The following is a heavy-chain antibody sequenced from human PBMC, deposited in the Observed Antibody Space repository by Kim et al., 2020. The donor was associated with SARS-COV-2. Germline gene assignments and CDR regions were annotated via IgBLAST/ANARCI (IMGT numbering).Heavy chain of an antibody. D-gene: IGHD4-17*01. CDR2: FHYSGST. V-gene: IGHV4-39*01. J-gene: IGHJ4*02. CDR1: GGSISTRNYY. Sequence: SETLSLTCSVSGGSISTRNYYWGWIRQPPGKGLERIGTFHYSGSTYYNPSLKSRVTISVDTSKNQFSLNLTSVTAADTAVYFCARISTVTGFGYWGQGTL. CDR3: ARISTVTGFGY.